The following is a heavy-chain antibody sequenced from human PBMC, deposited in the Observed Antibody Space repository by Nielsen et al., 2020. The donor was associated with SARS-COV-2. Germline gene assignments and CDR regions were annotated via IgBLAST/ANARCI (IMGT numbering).Heavy chain of an antibody. D-gene: IGHD1-26*01. CDR3: ARETRYTGSSNSAFEI. J-gene: IGHJ3*02. CDR2: IYYTGEA. CDR1: GGSSSRYY. V-gene: IGHV4-59*01. Sequence: GSLRLSCTVSGGSSSRYYWSWIRQPPGKGLEWIGFIYYTGEAEHNPSLKSRVSLSVDTSKNQFSLRLSSLTAADTAVYYCARETRYTGSSNSAFEIWGQGTMVTVSS.